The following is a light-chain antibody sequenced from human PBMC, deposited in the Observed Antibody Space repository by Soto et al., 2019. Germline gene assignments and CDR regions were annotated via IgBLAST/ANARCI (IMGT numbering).Light chain of an antibody. J-gene: IGKJ1*01. CDR1: QTISVW. V-gene: IGKV1-5*01. CDR2: DAS. Sequence: DIQMTQSPSTLSASVGDTVTITCRASQTISVWLAWYQQRPGKAHILLIFDASTLESGVPSRFSGSGSGTDFTLTISSLQSEDFAVYYCQQYNNWPWTFGQGTKVDIK. CDR3: QQYNNWPWT.